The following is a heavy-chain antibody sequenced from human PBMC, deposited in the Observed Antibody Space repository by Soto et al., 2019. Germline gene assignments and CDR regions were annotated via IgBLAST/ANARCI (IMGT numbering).Heavy chain of an antibody. CDR3: ASAKAVVIAPLGI. CDR2: ISENGGSRGGT. D-gene: IGHD2-21*01. Sequence: PGGSLRLSCAASGFTFNNSAMTWVRQAPGQGLEWVASISENGGSRGGTYYADSVKDRFTISRDNSKNTLYLQVDSLTGADTAVYYCASAKAVVIAPLGIWGQGALVTVS. CDR1: GFTFNNSA. J-gene: IGHJ3*02. V-gene: IGHV3-23*01.